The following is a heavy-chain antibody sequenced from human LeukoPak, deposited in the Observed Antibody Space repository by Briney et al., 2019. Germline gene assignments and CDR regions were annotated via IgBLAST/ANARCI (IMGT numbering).Heavy chain of an antibody. CDR2: ISGSGGNT. D-gene: IGHD3-10*01. CDR3: ASGELPLFTY. V-gene: IGHV3-23*01. Sequence: GGSLRLSCAASGFAFSSYVINWVRQAPGKGLEWVSTISGSGGNTYYADFVKGRFTISRDNSENTLYLQMNSLRAEDTAVYYCASGELPLFTYWGQGTLVTVSS. CDR1: GFAFSSYV. J-gene: IGHJ4*02.